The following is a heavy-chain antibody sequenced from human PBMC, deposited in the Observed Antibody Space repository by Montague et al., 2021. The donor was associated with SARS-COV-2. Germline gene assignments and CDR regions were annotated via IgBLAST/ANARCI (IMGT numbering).Heavy chain of an antibody. D-gene: IGHD5-18*01. CDR3: ARGTEYGYGISSHYYYDH. CDR2: INHSGST. CDR1: GGSFSGYY. Sequence: SETLSLTCAVYGGSFSGYYWRWSRQPPGEGLVWIGEINHSGSTNYNPSLKSRVTISADTTKNHFFSELSSVTAADTAVYYCARGTEYGYGISSHYYYDHWGQGTLVTVSS. V-gene: IGHV4-34*01. J-gene: IGHJ4*02.